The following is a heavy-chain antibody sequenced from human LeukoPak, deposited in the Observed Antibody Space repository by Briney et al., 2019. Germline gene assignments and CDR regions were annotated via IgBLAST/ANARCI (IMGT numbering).Heavy chain of an antibody. Sequence: GGSLRLSCAASGFTFSSYAMHWVRQAPGKGLEWVAVTSYDGSNKYYADSVKGRFTISRDNSKNTLYLQMNSLRAEDTAVYYCARSHSSGWYSAGLPFDPWGQGTLVTVSS. V-gene: IGHV3-30-3*01. D-gene: IGHD6-19*01. CDR1: GFTFSSYA. CDR2: TSYDGSNK. CDR3: ARSHSSGWYSAGLPFDP. J-gene: IGHJ5*02.